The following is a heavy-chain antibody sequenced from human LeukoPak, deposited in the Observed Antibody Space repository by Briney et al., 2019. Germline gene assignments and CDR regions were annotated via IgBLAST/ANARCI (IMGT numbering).Heavy chain of an antibody. J-gene: IGHJ4*02. Sequence: PGGSLRLSCAASGFTFDDYAMHWVRQAPGKGLEWVSGITWNSGSIDYAGSVKGRFTISRDNAKNSLYLQVNSLRAEDTALYYCARERGYGDEGLDYWGQGTLVTVSS. V-gene: IGHV3-9*01. CDR2: ITWNSGSI. CDR1: GFTFDDYA. D-gene: IGHD4-17*01. CDR3: ARERGYGDEGLDY.